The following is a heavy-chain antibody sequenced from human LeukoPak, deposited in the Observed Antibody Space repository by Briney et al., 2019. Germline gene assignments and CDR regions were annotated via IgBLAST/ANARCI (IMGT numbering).Heavy chain of an antibody. J-gene: IGHJ4*02. CDR2: INPNSGGT. V-gene: IGHV1-2*04. CDR1: GYTFTSYA. D-gene: IGHD3-22*01. Sequence: ASVKVSCKASGYTFTSYAMHWVRQAPGQRLEWMGWINPNSGGTNYAQKFQGWVTMTRDTSISTAYMELSRLRSDDTTVYYCARSDVAYDSSGYSIDYWGQGTLVTVSS. CDR3: ARSDVAYDSSGYSIDY.